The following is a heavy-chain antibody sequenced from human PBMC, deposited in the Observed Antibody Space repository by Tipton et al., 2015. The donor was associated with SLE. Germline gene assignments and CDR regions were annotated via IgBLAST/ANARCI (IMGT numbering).Heavy chain of an antibody. J-gene: IGHJ4*02. CDR3: ACDSNASSEYYYFRGPDF. CDR1: GGSISSGTYY. CDR2: IYSSGST. V-gene: IGHV4-31*03. Sequence: TLSLTCTVSGGSISSGTYYWTWIRQHPGKGLEWIGYIYSSGSTDYNPSLKSRLSISVDTSKNQFSLKLSSVTAADTAVYYCACDSNASSEYYYFRGPDFRGQGTLVTVSS. D-gene: IGHD3-22*01.